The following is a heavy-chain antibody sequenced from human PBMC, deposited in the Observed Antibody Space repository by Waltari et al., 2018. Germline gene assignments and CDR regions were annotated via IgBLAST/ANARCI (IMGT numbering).Heavy chain of an antibody. Sequence: EVQLVESGGGLVQPGGSLRLSCAASGFTFSSYSMNCVRQAPGKGLEWVSYISSSSSTIYYADSGKVRCTISGDNAKNARDRQRNSLRAEDTAVYYCARDRITPDWGDYSYRDVWGKGTTVTVSS. CDR1: GFTFSSYS. V-gene: IGHV3-48*04. CDR2: ISSSSSTI. CDR3: ARDRITPDWGDYSYRDV. J-gene: IGHJ6*03. D-gene: IGHD7-27*01.